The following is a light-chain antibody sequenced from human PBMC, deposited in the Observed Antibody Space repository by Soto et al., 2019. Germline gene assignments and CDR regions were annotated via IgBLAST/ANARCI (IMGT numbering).Light chain of an antibody. CDR2: GAS. Sequence: EIVLTQSPGTLSLSPGERATLSCRASQSVSSSYLAWYQQKPGQAPRLLIYGASSRATGIPDRFSGSGSGTDFTLTISSLEPEDFAVYYCQQRSNWPPRITFGGGTKVDIK. J-gene: IGKJ4*01. CDR3: QQRSNWPPRIT. V-gene: IGKV3D-20*02. CDR1: QSVSSSY.